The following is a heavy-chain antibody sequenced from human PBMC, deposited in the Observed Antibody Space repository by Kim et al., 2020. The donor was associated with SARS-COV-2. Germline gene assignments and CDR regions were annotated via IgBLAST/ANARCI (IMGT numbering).Heavy chain of an antibody. V-gene: IGHV4-59*01. CDR3: ARDKAAAGWFDP. D-gene: IGHD6-13*01. J-gene: IGHJ5*02. CDR2: IYYSGST. Sequence: SETLSLTCTVSGGSISSYYWSWIRQPPGKGLEWIGYIYYSGSTNYNPSLKSRVTISVDTSKNQFSLKLSSVTAADTAVYYCARDKAAAGWFDPWGQGTLVTVSS. CDR1: GGSISSYY.